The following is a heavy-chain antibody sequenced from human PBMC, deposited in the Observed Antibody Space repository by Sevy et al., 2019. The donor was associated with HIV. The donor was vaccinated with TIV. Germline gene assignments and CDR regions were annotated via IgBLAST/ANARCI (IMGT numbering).Heavy chain of an antibody. Sequence: ASVKVSCKASGYTVTGYYMHWVRQAPGQGLEWMGWINPKSGGTNYAQKFQGRVTMTRDTSISTAYMELSRLGSADTAVYYCARGATAMVPLDYWGQGTLVTVSS. CDR1: GYTVTGYY. CDR2: INPKSGGT. D-gene: IGHD5-18*01. V-gene: IGHV1-2*02. J-gene: IGHJ4*02. CDR3: ARGATAMVPLDY.